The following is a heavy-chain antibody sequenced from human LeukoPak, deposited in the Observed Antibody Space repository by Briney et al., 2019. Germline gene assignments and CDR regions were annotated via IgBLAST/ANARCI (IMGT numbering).Heavy chain of an antibody. V-gene: IGHV3-21*01. J-gene: IGHJ6*02. CDR2: ISSSGSSI. CDR3: ARAYSSGWGDYYYYYGMDV. Sequence: GGSLRLSCAASGFTFSSYSMNWVRQAPGKGLEWVSSISSSGSSIYYADSVKGRFTISRDNAKNSLYLQMNSLRAEDTAVYFCARAYSSGWGDYYYYYGMDVWGQGTTVTVSS. D-gene: IGHD6-19*01. CDR1: GFTFSSYS.